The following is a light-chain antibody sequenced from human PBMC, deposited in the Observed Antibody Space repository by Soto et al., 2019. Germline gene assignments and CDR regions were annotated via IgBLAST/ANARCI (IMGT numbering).Light chain of an antibody. J-gene: IGKJ5*01. Sequence: EIVLTQSPATLSLSPRERATLSCRASQSVSSYLAWYQQKPGQAPRLLIYDASNRATGIPARFSGSGSGTDFTLTISSLETEDFAVYYCQQRSNWPPTFGQGTRLE. CDR1: QSVSSY. CDR2: DAS. CDR3: QQRSNWPPT. V-gene: IGKV3-11*01.